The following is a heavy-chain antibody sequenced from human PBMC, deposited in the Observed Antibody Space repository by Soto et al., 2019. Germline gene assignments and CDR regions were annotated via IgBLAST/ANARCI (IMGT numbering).Heavy chain of an antibody. CDR3: ARGGVSTRTFDY. Sequence: GESLKISCKGSGYNFAGYWIAWVRQMPGKGLELMGIIYPSDSDTRYRPSFQGQVTISADKSISSAYLQRSSLRASDTAMYYCARGGVSTRTFDYWGHGTPVTVSS. CDR2: IYPSDSDT. V-gene: IGHV5-51*01. D-gene: IGHD3-3*01. J-gene: IGHJ4*01. CDR1: GYNFAGYW.